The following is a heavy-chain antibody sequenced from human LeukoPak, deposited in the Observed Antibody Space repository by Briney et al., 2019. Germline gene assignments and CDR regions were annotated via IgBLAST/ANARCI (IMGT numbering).Heavy chain of an antibody. Sequence: PSETLSLTCTVSGGSISSSSYYWSWIRQPPGKGLEWIGYIYYSGSTNYNPSLKSRVTISLDTSKNQFSLKLSSVTAADTAVYYCAREGISTSWFDPWGQGTLVTVSS. CDR2: IYYSGST. CDR1: GGSISSSSYY. J-gene: IGHJ5*02. V-gene: IGHV4-61*01. CDR3: AREGISTSWFDP.